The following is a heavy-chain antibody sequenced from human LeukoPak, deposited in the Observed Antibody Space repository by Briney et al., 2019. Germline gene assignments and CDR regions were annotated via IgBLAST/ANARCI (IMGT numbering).Heavy chain of an antibody. D-gene: IGHD4-17*01. J-gene: IGHJ6*03. CDR1: GFTFSSHG. Sequence: GGSLILACAASGFTFSSHGMHWVRQAPGKGLEWVAFIRYDGSNKYNADSVKGRFTISRDNSKNTLYLQMNSLRAEDTAVYYCAKDKAMTTAAMDVWGKGTTVTVSS. CDR3: AKDKAMTTAAMDV. V-gene: IGHV3-30*02. CDR2: IRYDGSNK.